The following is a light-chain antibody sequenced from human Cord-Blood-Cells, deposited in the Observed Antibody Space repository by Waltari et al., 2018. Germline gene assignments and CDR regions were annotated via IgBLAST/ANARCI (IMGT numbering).Light chain of an antibody. CDR3: SSYTSSSTLYV. J-gene: IGLJ1*01. Sequence: QSALTQPASVSGSPGQSITISCTGTSSDVGGYNYVSWYQQHPGKAPKLMIYDVSNRPSGFSYRFSGSKSGNTASLTISGLQAEDEADYYCSSYTSSSTLYVFGTGTKVTVL. V-gene: IGLV2-14*03. CDR1: SSDVGGYNY. CDR2: DVS.